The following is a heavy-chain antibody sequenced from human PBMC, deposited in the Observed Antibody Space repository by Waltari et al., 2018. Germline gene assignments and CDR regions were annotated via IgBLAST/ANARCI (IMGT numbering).Heavy chain of an antibody. D-gene: IGHD3-16*01. V-gene: IGHV1-69*12. Sequence: QVQLVQSGAEVKKPGSSVRVSCRASGGNFGRYAITWVRQAPGQGLEWMGGTIPIFGSPMYAPKFQGRVSITADELTYTLYMELNSLRSDDTAIYYCARRKLGEAFDIWGQGTMVIVSS. CDR3: ARRKLGEAFDI. CDR1: GGNFGRYA. J-gene: IGHJ3*02. CDR2: TIPIFGSP.